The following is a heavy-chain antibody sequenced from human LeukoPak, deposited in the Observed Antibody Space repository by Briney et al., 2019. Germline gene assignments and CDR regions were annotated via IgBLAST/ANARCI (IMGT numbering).Heavy chain of an antibody. CDR1: GFTFSSYS. V-gene: IGHV3-21*01. D-gene: IGHD5-12*01. CDR3: ARESSGYDLDY. Sequence: PGGSLRLSCAASGFTFSSYSMNWVRQAPGKGLEWVSSISSSSYIYYADSVKGRFTISRDNAKNSLYLQMNSLRAEDTAVYYCARESSGYDLDYWGQGTLVTVSS. CDR2: ISSSSYI. J-gene: IGHJ4*02.